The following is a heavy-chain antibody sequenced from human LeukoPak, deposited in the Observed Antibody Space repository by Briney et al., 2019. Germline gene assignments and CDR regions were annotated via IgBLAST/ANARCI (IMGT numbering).Heavy chain of an antibody. CDR1: GFTFSSYA. CDR2: ISGSGGST. J-gene: IGHJ6*02. D-gene: IGHD3-10*01. Sequence: GGSLRLSCAASGFTFSSYAMSWVRQAPGKGLEWVSAISGSGGSTYYADSVKGRFTISRDNSKNTLYLQMNSLGAEDTAVYYCAKAAGWFGLRDYYYYGMDVWGQGTTVTVSS. V-gene: IGHV3-23*01. CDR3: AKAAGWFGLRDYYYYGMDV.